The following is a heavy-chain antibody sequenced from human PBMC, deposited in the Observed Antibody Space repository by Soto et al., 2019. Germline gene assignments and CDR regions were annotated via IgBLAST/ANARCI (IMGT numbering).Heavy chain of an antibody. CDR1: GGTFSSYA. J-gene: IGHJ6*02. Sequence: SVKVSCKASGGTFSSYAISWVRQAPGQGLEWMGGIIPIFGTANYAQKFQGRVTITADKSTSTAYMELSSLRSEDTAVYYCARVVSATYYYYGMDVWGQGTSVTVSS. CDR2: IIPIFGTA. CDR3: ARVVSATYYYYGMDV. D-gene: IGHD2-21*01. V-gene: IGHV1-69*06.